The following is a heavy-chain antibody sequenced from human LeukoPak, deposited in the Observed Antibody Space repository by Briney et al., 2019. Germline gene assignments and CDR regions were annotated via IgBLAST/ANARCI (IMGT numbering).Heavy chain of an antibody. Sequence: GASVKVSCKASGYTFTSYGISWVRQAPGQGLEWMGWISAYNGNTNYAQKLQGRVTMTTDTSTSTAYMELRSLRSDDTAVYYCARARDSSGYYKWSTFGGYWFDPWGQGTLVTVSS. CDR1: GYTFTSYG. CDR3: ARARDSSGYYKWSTFGGYWFDP. J-gene: IGHJ5*02. CDR2: ISAYNGNT. D-gene: IGHD3-22*01. V-gene: IGHV1-18*01.